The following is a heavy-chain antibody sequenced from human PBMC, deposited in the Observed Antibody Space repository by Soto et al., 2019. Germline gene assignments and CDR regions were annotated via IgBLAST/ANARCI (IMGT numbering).Heavy chain of an antibody. CDR2: INHSGST. CDR3: ARAKGRAAPTPAYYYYYGMDV. D-gene: IGHD1-26*01. J-gene: IGHJ6*02. Sequence: SETLSLTCAVYGGSFSGYCWSWIRQPPGKGLEWIGEINHSGSTNYNPSLKSRVTISVDTSKNQFSLKLSSVTAADTAVYYCARAKGRAAPTPAYYYYYGMDVWGQGTTVTVSS. V-gene: IGHV4-34*01. CDR1: GGSFSGYC.